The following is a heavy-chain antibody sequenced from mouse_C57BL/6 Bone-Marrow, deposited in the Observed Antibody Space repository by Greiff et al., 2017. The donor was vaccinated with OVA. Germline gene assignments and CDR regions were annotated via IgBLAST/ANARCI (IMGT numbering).Heavy chain of an antibody. Sequence: QVQLQQPGAELVMPGASVKLSCKASGYTFTSYWMHWVKQRPGQGLEWIGEIDPSDSYTNYNQKLKGKSTLTVDKSSSTAYMQLSSLTSEDSAVYYCARERNSAWFAYWGQGTLVTVSA. V-gene: IGHV1-69*01. J-gene: IGHJ3*01. CDR3: ARERNSAWFAY. CDR2: IDPSDSYT. D-gene: IGHD2-1*01. CDR1: GYTFTSYW.